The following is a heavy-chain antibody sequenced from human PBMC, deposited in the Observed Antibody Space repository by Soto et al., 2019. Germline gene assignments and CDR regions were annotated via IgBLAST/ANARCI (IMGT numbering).Heavy chain of an antibody. CDR1: GGTFSSYT. J-gene: IGHJ5*02. CDR2: IIPILGIA. Sequence: ASVKVSCKASGGTFSSYTISWVRQAPGQGLEWMGRIIPILGIANYAQKFQGRVTITADKSTSTAYMELSSLRSEDTAVYYCARGLYCSGGSCPKDIWFDPWGQGTLVTVSS. CDR3: ARGLYCSGGSCPKDIWFDP. D-gene: IGHD2-15*01. V-gene: IGHV1-69*02.